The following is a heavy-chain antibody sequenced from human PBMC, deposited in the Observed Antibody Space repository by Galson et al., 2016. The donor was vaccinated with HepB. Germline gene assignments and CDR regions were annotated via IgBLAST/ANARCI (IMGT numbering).Heavy chain of an antibody. Sequence: SLRLSCAASGFPFSKYWMHWVRQAPGKGLVWVSRINTDGSSTTYADSAKGRFTISRDNAKNTLYRQMNSLRAEDTALYYCTRVQREGIAAAGLQIWGQGTLVTVSS. V-gene: IGHV3-74*01. CDR2: INTDGSST. CDR1: GFPFSKYW. D-gene: IGHD6-13*01. J-gene: IGHJ4*02. CDR3: TRVQREGIAAAGLQI.